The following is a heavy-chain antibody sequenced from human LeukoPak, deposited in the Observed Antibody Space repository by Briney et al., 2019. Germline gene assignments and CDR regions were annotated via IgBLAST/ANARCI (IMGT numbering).Heavy chain of an antibody. CDR1: GYTFTSYY. CDR3: AREGRSGDYVAY. Sequence: ASVKVSCKASGYTFTSYYMHWVRQAPGQGLEWVGIINPSGGSTSYAQKFQGRVTMTRDTSASTAYMELSSLRSDDTAVYSCAREGRSGDYVAYWGQGTLVIVSS. J-gene: IGHJ4*02. V-gene: IGHV1-46*01. D-gene: IGHD4-17*01. CDR2: INPSGGST.